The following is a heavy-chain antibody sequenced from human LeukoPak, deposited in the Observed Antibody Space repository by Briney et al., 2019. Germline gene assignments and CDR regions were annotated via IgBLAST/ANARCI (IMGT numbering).Heavy chain of an antibody. CDR1: GFTFSSYW. CDR2: IKQDGSEK. D-gene: IGHD1-1*01. J-gene: IGHJ4*02. V-gene: IGHV3-7*01. CDR3: ARGLEFCNDNNGFDY. Sequence: GGSLRLSCAASGFTFSSYWMSWVRQAPGNGLEWVANIKQDGSEKYYVDSVKGRFTISRDNAKNSLYLQMNSLRAEDTAVYYRARGLEFCNDNNGFDYWGQGTLVTVSS.